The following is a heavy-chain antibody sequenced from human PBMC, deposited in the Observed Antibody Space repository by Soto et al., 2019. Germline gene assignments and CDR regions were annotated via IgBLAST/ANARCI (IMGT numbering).Heavy chain of an antibody. D-gene: IGHD5-18*01. Sequence: GGSLRLSCAASGFTFSSYSMNWVRQAPGKGLEWVSSISSSSSYIYYADSVKGRFTISRDNAKNSLYLQMNSLRAEDTAVYYCARGEYSYGFYYFDYWGQGTLVTVSS. CDR1: GFTFSSYS. J-gene: IGHJ4*02. CDR3: ARGEYSYGFYYFDY. CDR2: ISSSSSYI. V-gene: IGHV3-21*01.